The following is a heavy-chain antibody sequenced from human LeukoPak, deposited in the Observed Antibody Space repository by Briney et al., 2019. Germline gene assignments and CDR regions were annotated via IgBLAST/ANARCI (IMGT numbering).Heavy chain of an antibody. V-gene: IGHV5-51*01. D-gene: IGHD6-19*01. CDR1: GYSFTSYW. CDR3: ARGSVAGITRLGY. CDR2: IYPGDSDT. Sequence: GESLQISCQGSGYSFTSYWIGWVRQMPGKGLEWMGIIYPGDSDTRYSPSFQGQVTISADKSISTAYLQWSSLKASDTAMYYCARGSVAGITRLGYWGQGTLVTVSS. J-gene: IGHJ4*02.